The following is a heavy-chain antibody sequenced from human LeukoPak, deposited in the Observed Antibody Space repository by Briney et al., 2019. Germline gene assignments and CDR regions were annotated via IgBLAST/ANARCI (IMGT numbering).Heavy chain of an antibody. J-gene: IGHJ4*02. CDR3: ASYLIIAARVGY. CDR1: GGSISSSSYY. V-gene: IGHV4-39*01. CDR2: IYYSGST. D-gene: IGHD6-6*01. Sequence: SETLSLTCTVSGGSISSSSYYWGWIRQPPGKGLEWIGSIYYSGSTYYNPSLKSRVTISVDTSKNQFSLKLSSVTAADTAVYYCASYLIIAARVGYWGQGTLVTVSS.